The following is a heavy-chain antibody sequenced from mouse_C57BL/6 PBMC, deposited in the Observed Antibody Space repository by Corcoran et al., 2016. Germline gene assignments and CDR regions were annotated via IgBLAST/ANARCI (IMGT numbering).Heavy chain of an antibody. CDR3: ARPNSFYAMDY. J-gene: IGHJ4*01. CDR2: INPNNGGT. Sequence: EVQLQQSGPELVKPGASVKISCTASGYTFTDYYMNWVKQSHGKSLEWIGDINPNNGGTSYNQKFKGKATLTVDKSSSTAYMELRSLTSEDSAVYYCARPNSFYAMDYWGQGTSVTVSS. CDR1: GYTFTDYY. V-gene: IGHV1-26*01.